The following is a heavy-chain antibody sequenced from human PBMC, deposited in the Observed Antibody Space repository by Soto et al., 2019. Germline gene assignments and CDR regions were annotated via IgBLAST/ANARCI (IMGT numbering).Heavy chain of an antibody. CDR3: ARDSGPNPIQPFDY. CDR1: GFTFSSYA. V-gene: IGHV3-30-3*01. D-gene: IGHD5-12*01. CDR2: ISYDGSNK. J-gene: IGHJ4*02. Sequence: GGSLRLSCAASGFTFSSYAMHWVRQAPGKGLEWVAVISYDGSNKYYADSVKGRFTISRDNSKNTLYLQMNSLRAEDTAVYYCARDSGPNPIQPFDYWGQGTLVTVSS.